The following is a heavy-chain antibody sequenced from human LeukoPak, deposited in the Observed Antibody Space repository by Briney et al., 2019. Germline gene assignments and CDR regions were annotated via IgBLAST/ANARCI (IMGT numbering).Heavy chain of an antibody. CDR3: ARGRQFDSSDYYLNYYYYYMDV. V-gene: IGHV1-69*06. D-gene: IGHD3-22*01. Sequence: ASVKVSCKASGGTFSSYAISWVRQAPGQGLEWMGGIIPIFGTANYAQKFQGRVTITADKSTSTAYMELSSLRSEDTAVYYCARGRQFDSSDYYLNYYYYYMDVWGKGTTVTVSS. J-gene: IGHJ6*03. CDR1: GGTFSSYA. CDR2: IIPIFGTA.